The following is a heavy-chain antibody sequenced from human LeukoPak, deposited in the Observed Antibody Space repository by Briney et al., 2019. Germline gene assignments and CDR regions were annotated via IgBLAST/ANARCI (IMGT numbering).Heavy chain of an antibody. J-gene: IGHJ6*03. CDR1: GGSISSYY. CDR2: IYYSGST. V-gene: IGHV4-59*01. CDR3: ARERYGSGSYYADYYYYKDV. D-gene: IGHD3-10*01. Sequence: PSETLSLTCTVSGGSISSYYWSWIRQPPGKGLEWIGYIYYSGSTNYNPSLKSRVTISVDTSKNQFSLKLSSVTAADTAVYYCARERYGSGSYYADYYYYKDVWGKGTTVTISS.